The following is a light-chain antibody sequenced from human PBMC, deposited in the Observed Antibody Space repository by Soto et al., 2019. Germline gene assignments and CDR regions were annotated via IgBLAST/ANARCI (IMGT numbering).Light chain of an antibody. CDR3: VTFESGLSPVV. CDR1: SSNIGNNY. CDR2: DNN. J-gene: IGLJ3*02. Sequence: QSVLTQPPSVSAAPGQKVTISCSGSSSNIGNNYVSWYQQLPGTAPKLLIYDNNKRPSGIPDRFSGSKSGTSATLGITGLHAGGEGDYDSVTFESGLSPVVFCGGTKVTVL. V-gene: IGLV1-51*01.